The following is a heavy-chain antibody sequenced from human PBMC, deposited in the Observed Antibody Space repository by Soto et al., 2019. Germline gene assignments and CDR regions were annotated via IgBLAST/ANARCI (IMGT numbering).Heavy chain of an antibody. CDR3: ARSGLEGSSWNIFYYYYGMDV. Sequence: ASVKVSCKASGYTFTGYYMHWVRHAPGQGLEWMGWINPNSGGTNYAQKFQGRVTMTRDTSISTAYMELSRLRSDDTAVYYCARSGLEGSSWNIFYYYYGMDVWGQGTTVTVSS. V-gene: IGHV1-2*02. J-gene: IGHJ6*02. D-gene: IGHD6-13*01. CDR2: INPNSGGT. CDR1: GYTFTGYY.